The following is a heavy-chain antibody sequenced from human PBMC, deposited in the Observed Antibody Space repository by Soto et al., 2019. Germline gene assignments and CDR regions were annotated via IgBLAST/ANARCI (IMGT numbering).Heavy chain of an antibody. V-gene: IGHV4-39*02. CDR3: AKLKVGATRDTDVDF. Sequence: QLQESGPGLVKPSETLSLTCTVSGGFISSGSYFWGWIRQPPGKGLEWVGSVNSSGGTSYNPFLKIRITLSMDKSKNTFSLTLNSVTAAYTAVYYCAKLKVGATRDTDVDFWGQGKLVTV. CDR1: GGFISSGSYF. J-gene: IGHJ4*02. CDR2: VNSSGGT. D-gene: IGHD1-26*01.